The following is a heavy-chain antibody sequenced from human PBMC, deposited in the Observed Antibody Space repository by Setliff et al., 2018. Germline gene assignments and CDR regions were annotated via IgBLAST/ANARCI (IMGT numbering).Heavy chain of an antibody. CDR2: IIPILGIV. V-gene: IGHV1-69*10. D-gene: IGHD6-13*01. Sequence: SVKVSCKASGGTFSSYAISWVRQAPGQGLEWMGGIIPILGIVNYAQKFQGRVTITADESTSTAYMELSSLRSEDTAVYYCARSSLLSEQQSDAFDIWGQGTMVTVSS. J-gene: IGHJ3*02. CDR3: ARSSLLSEQQSDAFDI. CDR1: GGTFSSYA.